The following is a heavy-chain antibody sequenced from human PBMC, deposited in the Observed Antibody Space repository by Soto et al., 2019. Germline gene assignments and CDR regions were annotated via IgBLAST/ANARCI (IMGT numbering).Heavy chain of an antibody. D-gene: IGHD1-26*01. CDR1: GGTFSGYA. J-gene: IGHJ3*02. CDR2: IIPMLGTS. CDR3: ARDSGHYYRSDAFDI. V-gene: IGHV1-69*13. Sequence: SVKVSCKASGGTFSGYAISWVRQAPGQGLEWMGEIIPMLGTSNYAQKFQGRVTITADESTSTAYMELSSLRSEDTAVFYCARDSGHYYRSDAFDIWGQGTMVTVSS.